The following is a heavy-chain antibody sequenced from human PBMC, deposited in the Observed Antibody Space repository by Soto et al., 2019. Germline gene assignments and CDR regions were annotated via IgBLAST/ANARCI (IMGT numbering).Heavy chain of an antibody. V-gene: IGHV1-18*01. CDR3: ARGQLLYYYYYGMDV. J-gene: IGHJ6*02. CDR2: ISAYNGNT. CDR1: GYTFTSYG. D-gene: IGHD2-2*01. Sequence: ASVKVSCKASGYTFTSYGISWVRQAPGQGLEWMGWISAYNGNTNYAQKLQGRVTMTTDTSTSTAYMELRSLRSDDTAVYYCARGQLLYYYYYGMDVWGQGTTVTVSS.